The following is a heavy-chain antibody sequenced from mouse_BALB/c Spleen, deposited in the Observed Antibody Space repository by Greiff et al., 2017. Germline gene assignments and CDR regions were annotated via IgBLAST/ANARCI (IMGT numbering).Heavy chain of an antibody. D-gene: IGHD1-1*01. J-gene: IGHJ4*01. CDR2: ISSGGST. V-gene: IGHV5-6-5*01. CDR1: GFTFSSYA. Sequence: EVKLMESGGGLVKPGGSLKLSCAASGFTFSSYAMSWVRQTPEKRLEWVASISSGGSTYYPDSVKGRFTISRDNARNILYLQMSSLRSEDTAMYYCARGFITTVVPAPYAMDYWGQGTSVTVSS. CDR3: ARGFITTVVPAPYAMDY.